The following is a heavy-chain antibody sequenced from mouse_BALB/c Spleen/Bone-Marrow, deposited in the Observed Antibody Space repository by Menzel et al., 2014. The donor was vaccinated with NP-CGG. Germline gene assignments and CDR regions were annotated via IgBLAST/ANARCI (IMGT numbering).Heavy chain of an antibody. J-gene: IGHJ2*01. CDR1: GFTFTDYY. D-gene: IGHD1-1*01. CDR2: IRNKANGCTT. V-gene: IGHV7-3*02. Sequence: EVKLQESGGGLVQPGGSLRLSCATSGFTFTDYYMSWVRQPPGKALEWLAFIRNKANGCTTEYSASVKGRFTISRDNSQSILYLQMNTLRAEDSATYYCARDMGLLRFDYWGHGTTLTVSS. CDR3: ARDMGLLRFDY.